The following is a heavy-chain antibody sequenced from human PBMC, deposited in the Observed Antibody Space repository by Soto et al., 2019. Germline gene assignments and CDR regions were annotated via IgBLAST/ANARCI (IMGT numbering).Heavy chain of an antibody. J-gene: IGHJ6*02. Sequence: QVQLVQSGAEVKKPGASVKVSCKASGYTFTSYGISWVRQAPGQGLEWMGWISAYNGNTNYAQKLQGRVTMTTDTSTSTAYMGLRSLRSDDTAVYYCARDSGGYDFWSGYLHYYYYGMDVWGQGTTVTVSS. D-gene: IGHD3-3*01. CDR2: ISAYNGNT. CDR3: ARDSGGYDFWSGYLHYYYYGMDV. CDR1: GYTFTSYG. V-gene: IGHV1-18*04.